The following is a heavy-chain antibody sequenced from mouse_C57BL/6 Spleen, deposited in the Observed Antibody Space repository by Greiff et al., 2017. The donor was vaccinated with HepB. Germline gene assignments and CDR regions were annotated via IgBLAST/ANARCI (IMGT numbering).Heavy chain of an antibody. Sequence: QVQLQQSGAELVKPGASVKLSCKASGYTFTSYWMHWVKQRPGRGLEWIGRIDPNSGGTKYNEKFKSKATLTVDKPSSTAYMQLSSLTSEDSAVYYCARGDCSTEDYDCNGFAMGCWGEGASVSIST. J-gene: IGHJ4*01. D-gene: IGHD2-4*01. CDR2: IDPNSGGT. CDR1: GYTFTSYW. V-gene: IGHV1-72*01. CDR3: ARGDCSTEDYDCNGFAMGC.